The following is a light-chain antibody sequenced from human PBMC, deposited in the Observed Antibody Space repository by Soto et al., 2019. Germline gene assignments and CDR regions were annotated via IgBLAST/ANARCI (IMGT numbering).Light chain of an antibody. Sequence: DIQMTQSPSTLSASFGDRVTITCRASQSISTSLAWYQQKPGRAPKLLIYDSSSLESGVPSRFRGSGSGTEFSLTISSLQPDDFATYYCQQYDSFSITFGQGTRLEIK. V-gene: IGKV1-5*01. J-gene: IGKJ5*01. CDR1: QSISTS. CDR3: QQYDSFSIT. CDR2: DSS.